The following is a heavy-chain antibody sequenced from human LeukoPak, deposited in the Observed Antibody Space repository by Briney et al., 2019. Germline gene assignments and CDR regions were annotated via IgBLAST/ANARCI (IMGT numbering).Heavy chain of an antibody. CDR3: AKEDLYCSGGSCYFVGVDY. Sequence: GGSLRLSCAASGFTFGSYAMSWVRQAPGKGLEWVSGISDSGGSTYYADSVKGRFTISRDNSKNTLYLQMNSLRAEDTAVYYCAKEDLYCSGGSCYFVGVDYWGQGTLVTVSS. D-gene: IGHD2-15*01. V-gene: IGHV3-23*01. CDR1: GFTFGSYA. J-gene: IGHJ4*02. CDR2: ISDSGGST.